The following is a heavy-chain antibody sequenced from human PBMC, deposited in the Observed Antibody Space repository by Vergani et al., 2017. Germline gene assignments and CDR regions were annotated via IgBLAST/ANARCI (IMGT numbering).Heavy chain of an antibody. V-gene: IGHV3-48*04. CDR3: ARASSYYFDY. Sequence: EVQLVESGGGLVQPGGSLRLSCAASGFTFSSYSMNWVRQAPGKGLEWVSYISSSSSTIYYADSVKGRFTISRDNAKNSLYLQMNSLRAEETAVYYCARASSYYFDYWGQGTLVTVSS. CDR2: ISSSSSTI. D-gene: IGHD3-16*02. CDR1: GFTFSSYS. J-gene: IGHJ4*02.